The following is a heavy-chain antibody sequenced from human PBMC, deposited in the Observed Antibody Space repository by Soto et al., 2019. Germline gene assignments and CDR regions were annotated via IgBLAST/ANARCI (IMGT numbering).Heavy chain of an antibody. Sequence: ETLSLTCAVYGGSFSGYYWSWIRQPPGKGLEWIGEINHSGSTNYNPSLKSRVTISVDTSKNQFSLKLSSVTAADTAVYYCARSLVYYDFWSGYYTGYYYYGMDVWGQGTTVTVSS. CDR2: INHSGST. CDR1: GGSFSGYY. D-gene: IGHD3-3*01. CDR3: ARSLVYYDFWSGYYTGYYYYGMDV. V-gene: IGHV4-34*01. J-gene: IGHJ6*02.